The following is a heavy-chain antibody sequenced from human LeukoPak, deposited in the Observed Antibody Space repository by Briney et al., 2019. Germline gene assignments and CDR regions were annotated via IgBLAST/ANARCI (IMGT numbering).Heavy chain of an antibody. Sequence: SETLSLTCTVSGGSITSYFWSWIRQPPGKGLEWIGYIYHSGTTNYNPSLKSRVTVSVDTSKNQFSLKLTSVTAADTAVYYCAQKAPYSPAYSQDWGQGTLVTVSS. J-gene: IGHJ1*01. CDR3: AQKAPYSPAYSQD. V-gene: IGHV4-59*01. CDR2: IYHSGTT. D-gene: IGHD2-21*01. CDR1: GGSITSYF.